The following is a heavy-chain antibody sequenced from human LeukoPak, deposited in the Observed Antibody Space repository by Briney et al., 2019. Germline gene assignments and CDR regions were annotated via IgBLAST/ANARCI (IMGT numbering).Heavy chain of an antibody. D-gene: IGHD3-16*01. CDR3: ARDPRGSFVWGHRFDY. V-gene: IGHV3-11*01. Sequence: GGSLRLSCAACGFSFSDCCMGGVRQAPGKGLGGVSYISFSGTIYNADSVKGRFTVSRDNAKNSLSLQMSSLRAEDTAVYYCARDPRGSFVWGHRFDYWGQGALVTVSS. J-gene: IGHJ4*02. CDR1: GFSFSDCC. CDR2: ISFSGTI.